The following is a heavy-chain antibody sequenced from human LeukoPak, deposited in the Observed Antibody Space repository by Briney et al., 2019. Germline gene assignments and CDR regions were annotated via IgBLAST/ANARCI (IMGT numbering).Heavy chain of an antibody. D-gene: IGHD6-19*01. Sequence: GGSLRLSCAASGFTFSSYAMHWVRQAPGKGLEWVAVISYDGSNKYYADSVTGRFTISRDNSKNTLYLQMNSLRAEDTAVYYCARDPAPYSSGFPCLYWGQGPLVTVSS. CDR1: GFTFSSYA. J-gene: IGHJ4*02. CDR3: ARDPAPYSSGFPCLY. V-gene: IGHV3-30-3*01. CDR2: ISYDGSNK.